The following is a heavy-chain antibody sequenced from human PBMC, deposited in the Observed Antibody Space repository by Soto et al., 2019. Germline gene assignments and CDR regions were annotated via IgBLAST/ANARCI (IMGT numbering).Heavy chain of an antibody. D-gene: IGHD2-15*01. V-gene: IGHV5-51*01. CDR1: GYSFTSYW. J-gene: IGHJ4*02. Sequence: PGESLKISCKGSGYSFTSYWIGWVRQMPGKGLEWMGIIYPGDSDTRYSPTFQGQVTISADKSISTAYQQWSSLKASDTAMYYCARPSRYCSGGSCPFDYWGQGTLVTVSS. CDR3: ARPSRYCSGGSCPFDY. CDR2: IYPGDSDT.